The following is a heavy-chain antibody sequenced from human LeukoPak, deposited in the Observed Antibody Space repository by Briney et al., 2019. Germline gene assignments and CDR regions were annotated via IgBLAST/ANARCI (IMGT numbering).Heavy chain of an antibody. CDR2: INHSGST. J-gene: IGHJ5*02. CDR1: GGSFSGYY. D-gene: IGHD2-2*02. V-gene: IGHV4-34*01. Sequence: SETLSLTCAVYGGSFSGYYWSWIRQPPGKGLEWIGEINHSGSTNYNPSLKSRVTISVDTSRNQFSLKLSSVTAADTAVYYCARVWVVVPAAIRSGGNWFDPWGQGTLVTVSS. CDR3: ARVWVVVPAAIRSGGNWFDP.